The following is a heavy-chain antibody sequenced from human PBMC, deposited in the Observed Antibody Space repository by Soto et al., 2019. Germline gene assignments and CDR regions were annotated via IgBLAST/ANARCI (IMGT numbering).Heavy chain of an antibody. V-gene: IGHV1-2*02. Sequence: ASVEVSCKASGYTFTGYYMHWVRQAPGQGLEWMGWINPNSGGTNYAQKFQGRVTMTRDTSISTAYMELSRLRSDDTAVYYCARSDDILTGHEYFQHWGQGTLVTVSS. CDR1: GYTFTGYY. CDR3: ARSDDILTGHEYFQH. CDR2: INPNSGGT. J-gene: IGHJ1*01. D-gene: IGHD3-9*01.